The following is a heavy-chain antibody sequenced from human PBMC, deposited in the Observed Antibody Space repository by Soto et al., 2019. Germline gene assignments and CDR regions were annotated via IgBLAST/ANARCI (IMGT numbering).Heavy chain of an antibody. CDR3: SSYEFLSCHHRPYA. V-gene: IGHV3-74*03. J-gene: IGHJ6*02. CDR2: INSDGTSS. Sequence: SLRLSCEASGLTFRRHWMHCVRQVPGKGLVWVSSINSDGTSSTYADSVKGRFTISRDNAKNTVYLQMNSLRDEDTAIYYCSSYEFLSCHHRPYAWGQGTMVTGFS. D-gene: IGHD3-3*01. CDR1: GLTFRRHW.